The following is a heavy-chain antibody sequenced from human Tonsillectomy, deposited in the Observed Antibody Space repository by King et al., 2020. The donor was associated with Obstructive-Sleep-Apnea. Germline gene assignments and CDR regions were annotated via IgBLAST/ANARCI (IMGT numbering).Heavy chain of an antibody. Sequence: QLQESGPGLVKPSETLSLTCTVSGGSIRSYYWSWIRQPPGKGLEWIGYIYYTGSTNYNPSLKSRVTISVDTSKRQFSLKLSSVTAADTAMYYCAKDLPGGSGWYGFFDIWGQGTMVTVSS. CDR1: GGSIRSYY. CDR3: AKDLPGGSGWYGFFDI. J-gene: IGHJ3*02. CDR2: IYYTGST. D-gene: IGHD6-19*01. V-gene: IGHV4-59*01.